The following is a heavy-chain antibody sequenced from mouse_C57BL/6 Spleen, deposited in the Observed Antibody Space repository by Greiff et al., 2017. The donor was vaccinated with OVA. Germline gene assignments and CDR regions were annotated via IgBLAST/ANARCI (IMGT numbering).Heavy chain of an antibody. D-gene: IGHD2-5*01. J-gene: IGHJ4*01. Sequence: EVKLMESEGGLVQPGSSMKLSCTASGFTFSDYYMAWVRQVPEKGLEWVANINYDGSSTYYLDSLKSRFIISRDNAKNILYLQMSSLKSEDTATYYCARIGSNYDAMDYWGQGTSVTVSS. CDR1: GFTFSDYY. V-gene: IGHV5-16*01. CDR3: ARIGSNYDAMDY. CDR2: INYDGSST.